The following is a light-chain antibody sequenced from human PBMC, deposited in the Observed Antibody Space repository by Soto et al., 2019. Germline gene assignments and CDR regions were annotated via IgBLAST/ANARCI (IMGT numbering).Light chain of an antibody. Sequence: QSALTQPASVSGSPGQSITISCTGTSSDVGGYNYVSWYQQHPGKAPKLMIYDVSNRPSGVSNRFSGSKSGNTASLTSSGLQAEDESDYFCSSYTGSSTLYVFGSGTKVTVL. CDR1: SSDVGGYNY. CDR2: DVS. V-gene: IGLV2-14*01. J-gene: IGLJ1*01. CDR3: SSYTGSSTLYV.